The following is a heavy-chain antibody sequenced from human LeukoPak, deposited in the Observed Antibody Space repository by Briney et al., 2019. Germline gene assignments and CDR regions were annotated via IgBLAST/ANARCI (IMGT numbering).Heavy chain of an antibody. CDR2: IYSGGYT. D-gene: IGHD4-17*01. CDR1: GFSVSSNY. V-gene: IGHV3-53*01. J-gene: IGHJ4*02. Sequence: PGGSLRLSCAVSGFSVSSNYMSWVRQAPGKGLEWVSVIYSGGYTNYADSVKGRFTISRDNSKNTLYLQMNSLRVEDTAVYYCARDDPYGDWGQGTLVTVSS. CDR3: ARDDPYGD.